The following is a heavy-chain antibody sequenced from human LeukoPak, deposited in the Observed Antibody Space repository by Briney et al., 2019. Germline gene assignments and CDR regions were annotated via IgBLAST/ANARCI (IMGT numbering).Heavy chain of an antibody. CDR2: INHSGST. V-gene: IGHV4-39*07. J-gene: IGHJ5*02. CDR1: GGSINSGNYY. D-gene: IGHD6-6*01. Sequence: SQTLSLTCTVSGGSINSGNYYWSWIRQPPGKGLEWIGEINHSGSTNYNPSLKSRVTISVDTSKNQFSLKLSSVTAADTAVYYCARGRIAARGWFDPWGQGTLVTVSS. CDR3: ARGRIAARGWFDP.